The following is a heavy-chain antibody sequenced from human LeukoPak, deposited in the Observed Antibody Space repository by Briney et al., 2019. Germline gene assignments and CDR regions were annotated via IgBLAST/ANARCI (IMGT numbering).Heavy chain of an antibody. V-gene: IGHV4-39*01. Sequence: SETLSLTCTVSGGSISSSSYYWGWIRQPPGKGREWIGSIYYSGTTYYNPSLKSRVTISVDTSKNQFSLKLSSVTAADTAVYYCARLSFSSSGWYPLDYWGQGTLVTVSS. J-gene: IGHJ4*02. CDR1: GGSISSSSYY. D-gene: IGHD6-19*01. CDR2: IYYSGTT. CDR3: ARLSFSSSGWYPLDY.